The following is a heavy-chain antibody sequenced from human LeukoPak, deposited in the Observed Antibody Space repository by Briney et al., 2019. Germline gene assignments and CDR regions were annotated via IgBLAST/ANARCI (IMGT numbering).Heavy chain of an antibody. J-gene: IGHJ6*02. CDR1: GYTFTSYG. CDR2: ISAYNGNT. Sequence: ASVKVSCKASGYTFTSYGISWVRQAPGQGLEWMGWISAYNGNTNYAQKLQGRVTMTTDTSTSTAYMELSSLRSEDTAVFYCARISLGAIWGYYYGMGVWGQGTTVTVSS. D-gene: IGHD1-26*01. V-gene: IGHV1-18*01. CDR3: ARISLGAIWGYYYGMGV.